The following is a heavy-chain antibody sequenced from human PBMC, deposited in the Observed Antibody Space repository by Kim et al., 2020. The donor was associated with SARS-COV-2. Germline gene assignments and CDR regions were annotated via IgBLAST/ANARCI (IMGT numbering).Heavy chain of an antibody. V-gene: IGHV4-39*01. D-gene: IGHD1-26*01. J-gene: IGHJ5*02. Sequence: SETLSLTCTVSGGSISSPTYYWGWVRQPPGKGLEWIATLSYTGSTSYNLSLKSRVTIFVDMSRDQFSLKLSSVTAADTAVYYCARIRVGGWFDPWGQGT. CDR3: ARIRVGGWFDP. CDR1: GGSISSPTYY. CDR2: LSYTGST.